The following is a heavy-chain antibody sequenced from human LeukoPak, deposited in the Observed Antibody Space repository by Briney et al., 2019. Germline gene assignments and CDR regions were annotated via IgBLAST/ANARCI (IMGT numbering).Heavy chain of an antibody. Sequence: ASVKVSRKASGYTFTGYYMHWVRQAPGQGLEWMGWINPNSGGTNYAQKFQGRVTMTRDTSISTAYMELSRLRSDDTAVYYCARVVGYGSGSYYNAEEDYWGQGTLVTVSS. CDR2: INPNSGGT. CDR1: GYTFTGYY. D-gene: IGHD3-10*01. J-gene: IGHJ4*02. CDR3: ARVVGYGSGSYYNAEEDY. V-gene: IGHV1-2*02.